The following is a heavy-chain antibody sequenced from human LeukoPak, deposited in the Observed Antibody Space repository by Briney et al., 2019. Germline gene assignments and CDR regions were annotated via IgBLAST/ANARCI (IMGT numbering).Heavy chain of an antibody. CDR3: AREGYYGNWFDP. J-gene: IGHJ5*02. V-gene: IGHV4-34*01. CDR2: INHSGST. CDR1: GGSFSGYY. Sequence: SETLSLTCAVYGGSFSGYYWSWIRQPPGKGLEWIGEINHSGSTNYNPSLKSRVTISVDTSKNQFSLKLSSVTAADTAVYYCAREGYYGNWFDPWGQGTLVTVSS. D-gene: IGHD1-26*01.